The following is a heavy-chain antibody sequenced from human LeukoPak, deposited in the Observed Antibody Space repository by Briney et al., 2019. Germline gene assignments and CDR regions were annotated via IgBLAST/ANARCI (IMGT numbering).Heavy chain of an antibody. J-gene: IGHJ5*02. CDR2: ISSSSSYI. V-gene: IGHV3-21*01. CDR3: ASGYLSYQPLGVKGSWFDP. D-gene: IGHD2-2*01. Sequence: GGSLRLSCAASGFTFSSYSMNWVRQAPGKGLEWVSSISSSSSYIYYADSVKGRFTISRDNAKNSLYLQMNSLRAEDTAVYYCASGYLSYQPLGVKGSWFDPWGQGTLVTVSS. CDR1: GFTFSSYS.